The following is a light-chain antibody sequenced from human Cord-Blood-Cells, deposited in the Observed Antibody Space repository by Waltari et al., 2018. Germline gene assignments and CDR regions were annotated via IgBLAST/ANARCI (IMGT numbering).Light chain of an antibody. CDR2: DDS. CDR3: QVWDSSSDHRGV. J-gene: IGLJ1*01. CDR1: NIGSKS. Sequence: SYVLTQPPSVSVAPGQTARITCGGNNIGSKSVHWYQQKPGQAPVLVVYDDSDRRSGIPERFSGSNAGNTATLTISRVEAGDEADYYCQVWDSSSDHRGVFGTGTKVTVL. V-gene: IGLV3-21*02.